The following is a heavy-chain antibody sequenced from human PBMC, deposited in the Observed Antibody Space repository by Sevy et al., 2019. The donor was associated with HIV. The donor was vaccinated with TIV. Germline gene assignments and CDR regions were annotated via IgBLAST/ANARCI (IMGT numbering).Heavy chain of an antibody. CDR2: LSYDDSDE. Sequence: GGSLRLSCAASGFIFSTSPMHWVRQAPGKGLECVAILSYDDSDEKYADSVKGRFTISRDKSKNTLYLQMNSLRTEDTAVYYCANDDVGSIDYWGQGTLVTVSS. V-gene: IGHV3-30-3*02. J-gene: IGHJ4*02. CDR3: ANDDVGSIDY. CDR1: GFIFSTSP. D-gene: IGHD3-10*01.